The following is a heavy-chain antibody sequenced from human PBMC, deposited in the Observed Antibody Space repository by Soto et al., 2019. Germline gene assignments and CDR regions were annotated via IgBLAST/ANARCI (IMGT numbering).Heavy chain of an antibody. D-gene: IGHD2-15*01. J-gene: IGHJ4*02. V-gene: IGHV4-59*01. CDR2: ISYSGST. CDR1: GGSISSYY. CDR3: ARQIIYCSGGSCYPYYFDY. Sequence: QVQLQESGPGLVKPSETLSLTCTVSGGSISSYYWSWIRQPPGKGLDWIGYISYSGSTNYNPSLKSRVTISVDTSKNPFSLKLSSVTAADTAVYYCARQIIYCSGGSCYPYYFDYWGQGNLVTVSS.